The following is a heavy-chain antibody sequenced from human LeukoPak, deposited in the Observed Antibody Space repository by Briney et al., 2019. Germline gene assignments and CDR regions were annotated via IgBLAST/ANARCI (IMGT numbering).Heavy chain of an antibody. J-gene: IGHJ5*02. CDR1: GFTFSSYW. V-gene: IGHV3-15*01. CDR3: ATPGRIPEAANWFDP. Sequence: PGGSLRLSCAASGFTFSSYWMSWVRQAPGEGLEWVGHIKSRTDGGTTDYAAPVKGRFTISRDDSENTLYLRMNSLKTEDTAVYYCATPGRIPEAANWFDPWGQGTLVTVSS. CDR2: IKSRTDGGTT. D-gene: IGHD6-13*01.